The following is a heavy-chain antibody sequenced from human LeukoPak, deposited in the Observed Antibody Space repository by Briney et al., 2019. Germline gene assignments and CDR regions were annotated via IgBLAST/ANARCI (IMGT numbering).Heavy chain of an antibody. Sequence: VXQXXGXXXEWMGGXXPEDGETIYAQKFQGRVTMTEDTSTDTAYMELSSLRSEDTAVYYCATSRGVAATSAGYWFDPWGQGTLVTVSS. D-gene: IGHD2-15*01. V-gene: IGHV1-24*01. CDR2: XXPEDGET. CDR3: ATSRGVAATSAGYWFDP. J-gene: IGHJ5*02.